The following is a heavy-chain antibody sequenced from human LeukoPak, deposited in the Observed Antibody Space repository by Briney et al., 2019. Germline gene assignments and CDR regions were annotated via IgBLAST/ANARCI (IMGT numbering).Heavy chain of an antibody. CDR2: VSYTGRT. CDR1: GGTLSGHD. J-gene: IGHJ3*01. Sequence: LETLRLTCIGAGGTLSGHDRTWIRQPPGKRLEWIAYVSYTGRTTYNPSLQSRVTISIDTSKSQFSLKLTSVTSADTAVYSCARLLDNDISGDPDTFDVWGQGTTVIVSS. CDR3: ARLLDNDISGDPDTFDV. D-gene: IGHD3-22*01. V-gene: IGHV4-59*11.